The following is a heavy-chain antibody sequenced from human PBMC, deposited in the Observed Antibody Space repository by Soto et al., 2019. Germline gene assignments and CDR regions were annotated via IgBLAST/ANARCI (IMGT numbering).Heavy chain of an antibody. CDR2: ISAYNGNT. V-gene: IGHV1-18*01. CDR3: ARDVPTVTTGGPDY. CDR1: GYTFTSYG. J-gene: IGHJ4*02. D-gene: IGHD4-17*01. Sequence: ALVKVSCKASGYTFTSYGVSWVRQAPGQGLEWMGWISAYNGNTNYAQKFQGRVTMTTDTSTSTAYMELRSLRSDDTAVYYCARDVPTVTTGGPDYWGQGTLVTVSS.